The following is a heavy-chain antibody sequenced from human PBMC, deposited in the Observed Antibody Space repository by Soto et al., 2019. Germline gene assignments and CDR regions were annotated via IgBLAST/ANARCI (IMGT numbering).Heavy chain of an antibody. CDR1: GGSFSGYY. CDR3: ARGLVATMCAFDI. D-gene: IGHD5-12*01. V-gene: IGHV4-34*01. J-gene: IGHJ3*02. CDR2: INHSGST. Sequence: QVQLQQWGAGLLKPSETLSLTCAVYGGSFSGYYWSWIRQPPGKGLEWIGEINHSGSTNYNPSLKRRVTISVDTSKNQFSLKLSSVTGADTAVYYCARGLVATMCAFDIWGQGTMVSVSS.